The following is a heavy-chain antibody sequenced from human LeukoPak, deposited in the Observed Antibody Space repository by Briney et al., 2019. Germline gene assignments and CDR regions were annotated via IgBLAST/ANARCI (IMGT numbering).Heavy chain of an antibody. Sequence: SETLSLTCIVSGGSISSYYWSWIRQPPGKGLEWIGYIYYSGSTNYNPSLKSRVTISVDTSKNQFSLKLSSVTAADTAVYYCARLHDSSGYYPNWFDPWGQGTLVTVSS. D-gene: IGHD3-22*01. J-gene: IGHJ5*02. CDR3: ARLHDSSGYYPNWFDP. V-gene: IGHV4-59*08. CDR1: GGSISSYY. CDR2: IYYSGST.